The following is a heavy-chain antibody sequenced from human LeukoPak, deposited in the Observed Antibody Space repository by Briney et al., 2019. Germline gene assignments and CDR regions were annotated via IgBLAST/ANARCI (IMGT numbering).Heavy chain of an antibody. D-gene: IGHD6-13*01. Sequence: SETLSLTCTVSGGSISSSSYYWGWIRQPPGKGLEWIGSIYYSGSTYYNPSLKSRVTISVDTSKNQFSLKLSSVTAADTAVYYCARPRGSSWSSDAFDIWGQGTMVTVSS. V-gene: IGHV4-39*07. CDR1: GGSISSSSYY. CDR2: IYYSGST. J-gene: IGHJ3*02. CDR3: ARPRGSSWSSDAFDI.